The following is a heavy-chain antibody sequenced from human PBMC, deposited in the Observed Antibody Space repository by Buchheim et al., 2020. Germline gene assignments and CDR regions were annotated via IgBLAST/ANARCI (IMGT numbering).Heavy chain of an antibody. CDR2: IKQDGSEK. CDR3: ARDQPSNYDFWSGYYYYYYYYMDV. CDR1: GFTFSSYW. Sequence: EVQLVESGGGLVQPGGSLRLSCAASGFTFSSYWMSWVRQAPGKGLEWVANIKQDGSEKYYVDSVKGRFTISRDNAKNSLYRQMNSLRAEDTAVYYCARDQPSNYDFWSGYYYYYYYYMDVWGKGTT. J-gene: IGHJ6*03. D-gene: IGHD3-3*01. V-gene: IGHV3-7*01.